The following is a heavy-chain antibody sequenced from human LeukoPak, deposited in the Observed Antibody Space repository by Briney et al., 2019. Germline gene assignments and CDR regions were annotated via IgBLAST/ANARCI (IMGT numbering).Heavy chain of an antibody. J-gene: IGHJ4*02. CDR3: ARVGYRSSTDFDY. Sequence: GGSLRLSCAASGFTFSSYSMNWVRQAPGKGLEWVSSISSSSSYIYYADSVKGRFTISRDNSKNTLYLQMNSLRGEDTAGYYCARVGYRSSTDFDYWGQGTLVTVSS. D-gene: IGHD5-12*01. CDR1: GFTFSSYS. CDR2: ISSSSSYI. V-gene: IGHV3-21*04.